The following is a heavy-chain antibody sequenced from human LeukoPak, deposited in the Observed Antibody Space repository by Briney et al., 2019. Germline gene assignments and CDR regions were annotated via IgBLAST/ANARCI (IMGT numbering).Heavy chain of an antibody. V-gene: IGHV3-23*01. CDR1: GFTLSSSA. CDR3: VRAGLRTTPYYFDY. D-gene: IGHD1-7*01. CDR2: ISGSGRST. J-gene: IGHJ4*02. Sequence: GGSLRLSCAASGFTLSSSAMSWVRQAPGKGLEWVSAISGSGRSTYYADSVKGRFTISRDNSKNTLYLQMNSLRAEDTAVYYCVRAGLRTTPYYFDYWGQGTLVTVSS.